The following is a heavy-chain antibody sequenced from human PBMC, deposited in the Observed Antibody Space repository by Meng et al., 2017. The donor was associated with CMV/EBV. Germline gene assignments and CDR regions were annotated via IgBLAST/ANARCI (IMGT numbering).Heavy chain of an antibody. CDR2: INPSGGST. CDR3: ARDKIQLWPTVGYFDY. V-gene: IGHV1-46*01. Sequence: VRLLQSGAGVKKPGASVKFSCKASGYTFTSYYMHWVRQAPGQGLEWMGIINPSGGSTSYAQKFQGRVTMTRDTSTSTVYMELSSLRSEDTAVYYCARDKIQLWPTVGYFDYWGQGTLVTVSS. D-gene: IGHD5-18*01. J-gene: IGHJ4*02. CDR1: GYTFTSYY.